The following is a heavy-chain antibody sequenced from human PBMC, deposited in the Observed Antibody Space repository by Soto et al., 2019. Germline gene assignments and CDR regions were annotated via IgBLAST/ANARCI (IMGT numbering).Heavy chain of an antibody. CDR1: GGSISSYY. Sequence: PSETVSLTCTVSGGSISSYYWSWIRQPAGKGLEWIGRIYTSGSTNYNPSLKSRVTMSVDTSKNQFSLKLSSVTAADTAVYYCARDRVYYYGSGRADYYYYGMDVWGQGTTVTVSS. D-gene: IGHD3-10*01. J-gene: IGHJ6*02. CDR2: IYTSGST. V-gene: IGHV4-4*07. CDR3: ARDRVYYYGSGRADYYYYGMDV.